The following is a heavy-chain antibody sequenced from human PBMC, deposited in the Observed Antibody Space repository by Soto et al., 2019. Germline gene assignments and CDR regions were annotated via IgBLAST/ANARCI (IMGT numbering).Heavy chain of an antibody. CDR2: ISRYGDFT. CDR1: GFTFNIYA. D-gene: IGHD3-22*01. J-gene: IGHJ4*02. V-gene: IGHV3-23*01. CDR3: AKDRYLDHDSRGYLFDN. Sequence: EVQLLESGGDLIQPGGSLRLSCAASGFTFNIYAMAWVRQAPGKGLEWVSAISRYGDFTYYADSVEGLFPISRDNSKNPLYLQMNSLRAEDTALYYCAKDRYLDHDSRGYLFDNWGQGTLVTVSS.